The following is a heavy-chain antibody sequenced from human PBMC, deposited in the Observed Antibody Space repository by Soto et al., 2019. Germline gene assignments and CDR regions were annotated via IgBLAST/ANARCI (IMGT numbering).Heavy chain of an antibody. V-gene: IGHV4-59*12. Sequence: PSETLSLTCTVSGDSIRTLYYWSWIRQPPGKGLEWIGYIYYSGSTNYNPSLKSRVTISVDGSKNQFSLKVNSVTAADTAVYYCARGRLVPAVNFDYWGLGNLVTVSS. CDR2: IYYSGST. J-gene: IGHJ4*02. CDR1: GDSIRTLYY. CDR3: ARGRLVPAVNFDY. D-gene: IGHD2-2*01.